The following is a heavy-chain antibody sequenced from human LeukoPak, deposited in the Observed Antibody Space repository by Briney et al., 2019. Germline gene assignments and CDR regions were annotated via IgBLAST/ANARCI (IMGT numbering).Heavy chain of an antibody. CDR1: GYTFTSYD. V-gene: IGHV1-8*03. J-gene: IGHJ6*03. CDR2: MNPNSGNA. D-gene: IGHD3-3*01. CDR3: ARGVKTYDFWSGYSDYYYYYMDV. Sequence: ASVKVSCKASGYTFTSYDINWVRQATGQGLEWMGWMNPNSGNAGYAQKFQGRVTITRNTSISTAYMELSSLRSEDTAVYYCARGVKTYDFWSGYSDYYYYYMDVWGKGTTVTVSS.